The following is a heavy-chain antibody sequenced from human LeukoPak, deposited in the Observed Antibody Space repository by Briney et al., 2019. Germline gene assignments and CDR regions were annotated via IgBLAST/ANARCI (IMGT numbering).Heavy chain of an antibody. Sequence: GGSLRLSCAASGFTFRSYEMTWVRQAPGRGLEWLSYISPSGSTMSYADSVKGRFTISRDSAKNSLYLQMDSLRAEDTAVYYCARLSYFGSTVYGMDVWGKGTTVTVSS. CDR2: ISPSGSTM. CDR1: GFTFRSYE. J-gene: IGHJ6*04. CDR3: ARLSYFGSTVYGMDV. V-gene: IGHV3-48*03. D-gene: IGHD3-10*01.